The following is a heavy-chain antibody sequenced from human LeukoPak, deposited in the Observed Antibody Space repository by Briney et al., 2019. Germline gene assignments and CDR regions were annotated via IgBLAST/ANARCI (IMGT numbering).Heavy chain of an antibody. CDR3: AKVAGVAHYFDY. J-gene: IGHJ4*02. CDR1: GFTFSSYG. Sequence: QPGGSLRLSCAASGFTFSSYGMHWVRQAPGKGLEWVAFIRYDGSNKYYADSVKGRFTISRDNSKNTLYLQMNSLRAEDTALYYCAKVAGVAHYFDYWGQGTLVTVSS. D-gene: IGHD2-15*01. CDR2: IRYDGSNK. V-gene: IGHV3-30*02.